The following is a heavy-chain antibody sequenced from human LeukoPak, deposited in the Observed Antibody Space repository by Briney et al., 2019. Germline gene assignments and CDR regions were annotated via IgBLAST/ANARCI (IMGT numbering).Heavy chain of an antibody. CDR1: GFTFGDYN. J-gene: IGHJ5*01. D-gene: IGHD1-14*01. CDR2: IRSNDNGGTT. V-gene: IGHV3-49*04. CDR3: TRGVRQPDS. Sequence: LSGGSLRLSCTTSGFTFGDYNVNWVRQAPGKGLEWVGFIRSNDNGGTTEAAPSVKGRFSFARDESTGMAYLQMNSLKTEDTAVYYCTRGVRQPDSWGHGTLVTVSS.